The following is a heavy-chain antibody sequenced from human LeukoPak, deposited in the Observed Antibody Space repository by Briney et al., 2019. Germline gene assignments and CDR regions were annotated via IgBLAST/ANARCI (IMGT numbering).Heavy chain of an antibody. V-gene: IGHV1-46*02. D-gene: IGHD6-13*01. CDR1: GYNFNDYY. CDR2: IHPDGGST. Sequence: ASVKVSCKASGYNFNDYYIYWVRQAPGHGLESMGYIHPDGGSTNYAQKFQGRVTMTSDMSTNTVYMELRSLRSEDTAMYYCARTAVAAVDWFDPWGQGTLVTVSS. CDR3: ARTAVAAVDWFDP. J-gene: IGHJ5*02.